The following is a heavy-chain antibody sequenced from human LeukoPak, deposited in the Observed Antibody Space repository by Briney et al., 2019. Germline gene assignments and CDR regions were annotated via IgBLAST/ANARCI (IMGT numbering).Heavy chain of an antibody. D-gene: IGHD6-19*01. V-gene: IGHV3-23*01. CDR3: AKDWDQWPDAFDI. CDR2: ISGSGGST. J-gene: IGHJ3*02. Sequence: GGSLRLSCAASGFTFSSYAMSWVRQAPGKGLERVSAISGSGGSTYYADSVKGRFTISRDNSKNTLYLQMNSLRAEDTAVYYCAKDWDQWPDAFDIWGQGTMVTVSS. CDR1: GFTFSSYA.